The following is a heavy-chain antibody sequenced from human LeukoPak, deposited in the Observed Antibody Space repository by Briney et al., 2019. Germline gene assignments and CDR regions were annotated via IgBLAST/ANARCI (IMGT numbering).Heavy chain of an antibody. D-gene: IGHD3-10*01. CDR2: ISWNSGSI. V-gene: IGHV3-9*03. Sequence: GRSLRLSCAASGFTFDDYAMHWVRQAPGKGLEWVSGISWNSGSIGYADSVKGRFTISRDNAKNSLYLQMNSLRAEDMALYYCAKSRDYYYGSGNFDYWGQGTLVTVSP. CDR1: GFTFDDYA. J-gene: IGHJ4*02. CDR3: AKSRDYYYGSGNFDY.